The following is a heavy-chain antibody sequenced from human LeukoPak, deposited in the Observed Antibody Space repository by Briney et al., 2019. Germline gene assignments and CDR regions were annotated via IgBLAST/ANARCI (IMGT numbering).Heavy chain of an antibody. Sequence: SETLSLTCTVFGGSISSGGYYWSWIRQPPGKGLEWIGYTYHSGSTYYNPSLKSRVTISVDRSKNQFSLKLSSVTAADTAVYYCARDKGSYGYSTFDYWGQGTLVTVSS. D-gene: IGHD5-18*01. CDR3: ARDKGSYGYSTFDY. CDR1: GGSISSGGYY. J-gene: IGHJ4*02. V-gene: IGHV4-30-2*01. CDR2: TYHSGST.